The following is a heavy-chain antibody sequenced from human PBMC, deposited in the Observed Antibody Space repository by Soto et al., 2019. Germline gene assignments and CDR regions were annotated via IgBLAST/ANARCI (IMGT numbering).Heavy chain of an antibody. CDR3: AKDRMGAGVRGYFDY. CDR1: GFTFSSYG. J-gene: IGHJ4*02. V-gene: IGHV3-30*18. CDR2: ISYDGSNK. Sequence: QVQLVESGGGVVQPGTSLRLSCAGSGFTFSSYGMDWVRQAPGKGLEWVADISYDGSNKYYADSVKGRFTISRDNSKNTLYLQMSSLRADDTAVYYCAKDRMGAGVRGYFDYWGQGTLVTVSS. D-gene: IGHD3-10*01.